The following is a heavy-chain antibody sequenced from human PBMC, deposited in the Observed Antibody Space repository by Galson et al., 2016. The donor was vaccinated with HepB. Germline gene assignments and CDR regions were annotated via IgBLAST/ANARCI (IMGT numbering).Heavy chain of an antibody. Sequence: ETLSLTCAVYGGSFSDHYWNWIRQPPGKGLEWIGEINHGGSTNYNPSLKSRVTMTVDTSKNEFSLKLNSVTAADTAVYYCARYKRYYHGSGRVNYYYIMDVWGQGTTVIVSS. CDR2: INHGGST. J-gene: IGHJ6*02. V-gene: IGHV4-34*01. CDR1: GGSFSDHY. CDR3: ARYKRYYHGSGRVNYYYIMDV. D-gene: IGHD3-10*01.